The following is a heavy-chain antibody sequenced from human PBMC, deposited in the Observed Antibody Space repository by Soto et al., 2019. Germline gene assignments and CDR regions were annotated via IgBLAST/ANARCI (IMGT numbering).Heavy chain of an antibody. CDR3: ARLVTGTTSFDY. Sequence: SGPTLVNPTQTLTLTCTFSGFSLTPRGMCVSWIRQPPGKSLEWLARIDWDDAEYYSTSLKTRLTLSKDTSKNQVVLTMTNMDPVDTATYYCARLVTGTTSFDYWGPGALVTVSS. D-gene: IGHD1-7*01. CDR1: GFSLTPRGMC. V-gene: IGHV2-70*11. CDR2: IDWDDAE. J-gene: IGHJ4*02.